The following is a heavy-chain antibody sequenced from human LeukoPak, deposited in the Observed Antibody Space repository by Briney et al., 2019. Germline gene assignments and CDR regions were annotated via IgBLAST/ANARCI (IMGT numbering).Heavy chain of an antibody. Sequence: SETLSPTCAVYGGSISVYYWNWIRQPPGKRLEWIGEINHSGSTNYNPSLKSRVTMSVDTFKNQFSLTLSSVTAADTAVYYCARVQDFETRGYYLGYWGHGTLVTVSS. CDR2: INHSGST. D-gene: IGHD3-22*01. CDR1: GGSISVYY. CDR3: ARVQDFETRGYYLGY. J-gene: IGHJ4*01. V-gene: IGHV4-34*01.